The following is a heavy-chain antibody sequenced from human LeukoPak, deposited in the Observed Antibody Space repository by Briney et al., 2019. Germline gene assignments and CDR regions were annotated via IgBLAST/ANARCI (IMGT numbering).Heavy chain of an antibody. J-gene: IGHJ4*02. CDR2: ISCSSSYI. V-gene: IGHV3-21*01. CDR1: GFTFSSYS. Sequence: GGSLRLSCAASGFTFSSYSMNWVRQAPGKGLEWVSSISCSSSYIYYADSVKGRFTISRDNAKNSLHLQMNSLRAEDTAVYYCARDLSGYSSGWLFDYWGQGTLVTVSS. CDR3: ARDLSGYSSGWLFDY. D-gene: IGHD6-19*01.